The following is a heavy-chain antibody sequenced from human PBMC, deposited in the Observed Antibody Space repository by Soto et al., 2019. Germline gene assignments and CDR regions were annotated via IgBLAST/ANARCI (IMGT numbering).Heavy chain of an antibody. V-gene: IGHV1-8*01. J-gene: IGHJ4*02. Sequence: ASVKVSCKASGYTFTSYDINWVRQATGQGLEWMGWMNPNSGNTGYAQKFQGRVTMTRNTSISTAYMELSSLRSEDTAVYYCARDFYPLAYCFDYWGQGTLVTVSS. CDR1: GYTFTSYD. CDR3: ARDFYPLAYCFDY. CDR2: MNPNSGNT.